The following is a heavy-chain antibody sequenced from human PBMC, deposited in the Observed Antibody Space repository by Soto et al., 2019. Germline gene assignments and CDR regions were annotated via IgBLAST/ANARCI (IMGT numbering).Heavy chain of an antibody. Sequence: QVQLQQWDAGLLKPSETLSLTCAVYGDSFNNYFWTWIRQSPGKGLEWIGEINHSGSANYNPSLGSRVTISVDKSKKQFSLKLTSVTAAATAVYYCARVSRGYYDSWGQGTLVTVSS. CDR1: GDSFNNYF. V-gene: IGHV4-34*01. J-gene: IGHJ4*02. CDR3: ARVSRGYYDS. CDR2: INHSGSA.